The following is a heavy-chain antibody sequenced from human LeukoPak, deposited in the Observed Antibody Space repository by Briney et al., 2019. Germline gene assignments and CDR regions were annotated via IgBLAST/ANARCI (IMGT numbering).Heavy chain of an antibody. D-gene: IGHD4-17*01. V-gene: IGHV3-33*01. Sequence: GGSLRLSCAASGFTFSSYGMHWVRQAPGKGLEWVAVIWYDGSNKYYADSVKGRFTISRDNSKNTLYLQMNSLRAEDTAVYYCASPAPYGDYELNYWGQGILVTVSS. CDR1: GFTFSSYG. J-gene: IGHJ4*02. CDR2: IWYDGSNK. CDR3: ASPAPYGDYELNY.